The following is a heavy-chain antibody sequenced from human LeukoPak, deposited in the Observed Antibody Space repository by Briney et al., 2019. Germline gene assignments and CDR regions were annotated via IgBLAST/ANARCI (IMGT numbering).Heavy chain of an antibody. Sequence: SQTLSLTCTVSGGSISSGDYYWSWIRQPPGKGLEWIGYIYYSGSTYYNPSLKSRVTISVDTSKNQFSLKLSSVTAADTAVYYCARGGEYCSSTSCPDDAFDIWGQGTMVTVSS. CDR2: IYYSGST. CDR1: GGSISSGDYY. D-gene: IGHD2-2*01. J-gene: IGHJ3*02. V-gene: IGHV4-30-4*01. CDR3: ARGGEYCSSTSCPDDAFDI.